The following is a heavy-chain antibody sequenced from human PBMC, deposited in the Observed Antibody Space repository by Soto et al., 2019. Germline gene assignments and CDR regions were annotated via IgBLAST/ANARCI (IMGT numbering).Heavy chain of an antibody. V-gene: IGHV1-8*01. Sequence: XSVKVSCPASGYPFTSYDINWVRQATGQGLEWMGWMNPNSGNTGYAQKFQGRVTMTRNTSISTAYMELSSLRSEDTAVYYCARGSSGWPYYYYGMDVWGQGTTVTVSS. CDR1: GYPFTSYD. CDR2: MNPNSGNT. D-gene: IGHD6-19*01. CDR3: ARGSSGWPYYYYGMDV. J-gene: IGHJ6*02.